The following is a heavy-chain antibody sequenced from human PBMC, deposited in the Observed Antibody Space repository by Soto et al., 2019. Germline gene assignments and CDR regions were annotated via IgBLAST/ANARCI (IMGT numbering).Heavy chain of an antibody. CDR2: ISYDGSNK. J-gene: IGHJ6*02. CDR1: GFTFSSYA. CDR3: ARAGPGSGWSQALHYYYGMDV. D-gene: IGHD6-19*01. V-gene: IGHV3-30-3*01. Sequence: QVQLVESGGGVVQPGRSLRLSCAASGFTFSSYAMHWVRQAPGKGLEWVAVISYDGSNKYYADSVKGRFTISRDNSKNTLYLQMNSLRAEDTAVYYCARAGPGSGWSQALHYYYGMDVWGQGTTVTVSS.